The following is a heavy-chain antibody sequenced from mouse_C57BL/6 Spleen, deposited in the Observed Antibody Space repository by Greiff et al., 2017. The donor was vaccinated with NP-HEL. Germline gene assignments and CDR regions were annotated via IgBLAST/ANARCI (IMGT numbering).Heavy chain of an antibody. CDR3: ARKGGYYDYSYAMDY. CDR1: GYTFTSYG. V-gene: IGHV1-81*01. D-gene: IGHD2-4*01. Sequence: QVQLQQSGAELARPGASVKLSCKASGYTFTSYGISWVKQRPGQGLEWIGEIYPRSGNTYYNEKFKGKATLTADKSSSTAYMELRSLTSEDSAVYFCARKGGYYDYSYAMDYWGQGTSVTVSS. J-gene: IGHJ4*01. CDR2: IYPRSGNT.